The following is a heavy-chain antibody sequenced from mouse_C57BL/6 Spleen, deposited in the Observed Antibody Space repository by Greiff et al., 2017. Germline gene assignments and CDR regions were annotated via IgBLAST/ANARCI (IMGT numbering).Heavy chain of an antibody. Sequence: QVQLQQPGAELVKPGASVKMSCKASGYTFTSYWITWVKQRPGQGLVWIGDIYPGSGSTNYNEKFKSKATLTVDTASSTAYMQLSSLTSEDSAVYYCARSYYGSSYPYWYFDVWGTGTTVTVSS. J-gene: IGHJ1*03. CDR2: IYPGSGST. CDR3: ARSYYGSSYPYWYFDV. D-gene: IGHD1-1*01. V-gene: IGHV1-55*01. CDR1: GYTFTSYW.